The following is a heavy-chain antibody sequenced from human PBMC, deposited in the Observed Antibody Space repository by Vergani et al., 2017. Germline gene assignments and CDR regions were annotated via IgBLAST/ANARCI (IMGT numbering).Heavy chain of an antibody. CDR2: ISGNNDDV. CDR3: VRDVRVSRT. J-gene: IGHJ3*01. CDR1: GFTFSHYS. Sequence: EVQLVESGGGLVKPGGSLRLSCVASGFTFSHYSMNWVSPAPGKGLEWVSSISGNNDDVYYADSMKGRFTISRDNAKKSLYLDMSSLRAEDTAVYYCVRDVRVSRTWGQGTLVAVSS. V-gene: IGHV3-21*01.